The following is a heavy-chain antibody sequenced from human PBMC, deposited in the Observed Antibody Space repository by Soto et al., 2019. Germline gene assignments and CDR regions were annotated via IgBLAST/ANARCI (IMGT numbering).Heavy chain of an antibody. CDR3: AKVTRGFGELWDYYYGMDV. D-gene: IGHD3-10*01. J-gene: IGHJ6*02. Sequence: GGSLRLSCAASGFTFSSYAMSWVRQAPGKGLEWVSAINGSGGSTYYADSVKGRFTISRDNSKNTLYLQMNSLRAEDTAVYYCAKVTRGFGELWDYYYGMDVWGQGTTVTVSS. CDR1: GFTFSSYA. CDR2: INGSGGST. V-gene: IGHV3-23*01.